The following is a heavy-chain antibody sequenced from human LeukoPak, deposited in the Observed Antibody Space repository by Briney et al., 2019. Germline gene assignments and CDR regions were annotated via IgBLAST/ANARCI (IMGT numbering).Heavy chain of an antibody. CDR3: ARRRSVAANLGY. Sequence: GASVKVSCKASGYTFTGYYMHWVRQAPGQGLEWMGWINPNSGGTNYAQKFQGRVTMTRDTSISTAYMEPSRLRSDDTAVYYCARRRSVAANLGYWGQGTLVTVSS. CDR2: INPNSGGT. D-gene: IGHD2-21*02. CDR1: GYTFTGYY. J-gene: IGHJ4*02. V-gene: IGHV1-2*02.